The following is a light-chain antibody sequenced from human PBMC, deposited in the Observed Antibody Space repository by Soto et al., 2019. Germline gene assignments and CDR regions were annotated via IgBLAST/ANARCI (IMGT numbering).Light chain of an antibody. CDR2: RND. Sequence: HSVLTQPPSASGTPGQGVTISCSGSSSNIGSYAVNWYQQVPGTAPKLLIYRNDQRPSGVPDQFSGSKSGTSASLAISGLQSEDEAVYYCAVWDDSLNGPVFGGGTKLTVL. J-gene: IGLJ2*01. CDR1: SSNIGSYA. V-gene: IGLV1-44*01. CDR3: AVWDDSLNGPV.